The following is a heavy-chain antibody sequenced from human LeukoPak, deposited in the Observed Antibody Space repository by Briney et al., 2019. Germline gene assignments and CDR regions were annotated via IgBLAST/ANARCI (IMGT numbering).Heavy chain of an antibody. CDR2: INPNSGGT. J-gene: IGHJ4*02. V-gene: IGHV1-2*02. D-gene: IGHD5-18*01. CDR3: ARIQLRGGDY. CDR1: GYTFTSYA. Sequence: ASMKVSCKASGYTFTSYAMNWVRQAPGQGLEWMGWINPNSGGTNYAQKFQGRVTMTRDTSISTAYMELSRLRSDDTAVYYCARIQLRGGDYWGQGTLVTVSS.